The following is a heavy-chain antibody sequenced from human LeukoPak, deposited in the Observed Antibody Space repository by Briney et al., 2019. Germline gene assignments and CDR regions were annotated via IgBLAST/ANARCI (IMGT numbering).Heavy chain of an antibody. CDR1: GFIFSSYA. Sequence: PGGSLRLSCAASGFIFSSYAVSWVRQAPGKGLEWVSAISGSGDSTYYADSVKGRFTISRDNAKNSLYLQMNSLRTEDTAIYYCAQSFDNWGQGTLVTVSS. J-gene: IGHJ4*02. CDR3: AQSFDN. CDR2: ISGSGDST. V-gene: IGHV3-23*01.